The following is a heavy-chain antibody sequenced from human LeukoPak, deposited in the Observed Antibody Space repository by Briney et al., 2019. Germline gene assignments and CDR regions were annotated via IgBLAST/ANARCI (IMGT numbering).Heavy chain of an antibody. CDR2: IYYSGDT. Sequence: SETLSLTCTVSGYSINSGYYWSWIRQPPGKRLEWIGSIYYSGDTYYTPSLKSRVTISVDTSKNHFSLKVTSVTAADTAVYFCARGGSSFPKGYYFDDWGQGTLVTVSS. CDR1: GYSINSGYY. CDR3: ARGGSSFPKGYYFDD. J-gene: IGHJ4*02. V-gene: IGHV4-38-2*02. D-gene: IGHD6-13*01.